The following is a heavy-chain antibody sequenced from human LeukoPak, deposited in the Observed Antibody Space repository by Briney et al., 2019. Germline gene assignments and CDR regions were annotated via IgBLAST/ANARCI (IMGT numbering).Heavy chain of an antibody. Sequence: GGSLRLSCAASGFTFSSYDIHWVRQAPGKGLEWVAFIRYDGSNKYYADSVRGRFTISRDNPKNTLYLQMNSLRAEDTAVYFCAKGSRTVLFTRDHYRDVWGKGTTVTISS. CDR2: IRYDGSNK. V-gene: IGHV3-30*02. CDR1: GFTFSSYD. J-gene: IGHJ6*03. D-gene: IGHD3-3*01. CDR3: AKGSRTVLFTRDHYRDV.